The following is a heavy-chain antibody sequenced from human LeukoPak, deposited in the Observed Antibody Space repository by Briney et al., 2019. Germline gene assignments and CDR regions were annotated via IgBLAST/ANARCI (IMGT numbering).Heavy chain of an antibody. J-gene: IGHJ5*02. CDR3: ARVKGTPNWFDP. CDR1: GYSISSGYY. V-gene: IGHV4-38-2*02. CDR2: IYHSGST. D-gene: IGHD1-1*01. Sequence: KPSETLSLTCTVSGYSISSGYYWGWIRQPPGKGLEWIGSIYHSGSTYYNPPLKSRVTISVDTSKNQFSLKLSSVTAADTAVYYCARVKGTPNWFDPWGQGTLVTVSS.